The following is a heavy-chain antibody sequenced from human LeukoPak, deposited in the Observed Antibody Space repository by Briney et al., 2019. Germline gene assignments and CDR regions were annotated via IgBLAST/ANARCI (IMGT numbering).Heavy chain of an antibody. D-gene: IGHD5-12*01. J-gene: IGHJ4*02. CDR2: IKSKTDGGTT. CDR1: GFSFTNAW. CDR3: SAGGYSGFDFGF. Sequence: GGSLRLSCAASGFSFTNAWMSWVRQAPGKGLEWVGRIKSKTDGGTTDYAEPVKGRFTISRDDSKTTLYLQMNSLKSEDTAMYYCSAGGYSGFDFGFGGQRTLVTVSS. V-gene: IGHV3-15*01.